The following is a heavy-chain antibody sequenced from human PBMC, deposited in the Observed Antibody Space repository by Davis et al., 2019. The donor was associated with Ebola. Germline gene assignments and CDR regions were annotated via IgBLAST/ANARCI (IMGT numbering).Heavy chain of an antibody. V-gene: IGHV3-48*04. Sequence: GGSLRLSCAASGFTFSSYSMNWVRQAPGKGLEWVSYISSSSSTIYYADSVKGRFTISRDNAKNSLYLQMNSLRADDTAVYHCARGGYYDSSGYSHAAFDIWGQGTMVTVSS. CDR1: GFTFSSYS. CDR2: ISSSSSTI. CDR3: ARGGYYDSSGYSHAAFDI. D-gene: IGHD3-22*01. J-gene: IGHJ3*02.